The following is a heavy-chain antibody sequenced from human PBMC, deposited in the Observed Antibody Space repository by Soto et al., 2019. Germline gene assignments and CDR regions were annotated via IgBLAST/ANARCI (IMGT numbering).Heavy chain of an antibody. CDR3: ARVGQLKLYYYYSVMDV. J-gene: IGHJ6*02. CDR2: INAGNGNT. Sequence: GASMKVSCKASGDTFTSYARHWVRQAPGQRLEWMGWINAGNGNTKYSQKFQGRVTITRDTSASTAYMELSSLRSEDTAVYYCARVGQLKLYYYYSVMDVWGQGTTVTVSS. CDR1: GDTFTSYA. D-gene: IGHD6-13*01. V-gene: IGHV1-3*01.